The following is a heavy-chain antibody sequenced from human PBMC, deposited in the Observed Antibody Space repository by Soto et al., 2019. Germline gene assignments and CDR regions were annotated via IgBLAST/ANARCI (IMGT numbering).Heavy chain of an antibody. Sequence: SETLSLTCTVSGGSISSYYWSWIRQPPGKGLEWIGYIYYSGSTNYNPSLKSRVTISVDTSKNQFSLKLSSVTAADTAVYYCARQNYDILTGYYSPYYYYYMDGWGKGTTVTVAS. J-gene: IGHJ6*03. D-gene: IGHD3-9*01. CDR2: IYYSGST. CDR3: ARQNYDILTGYYSPYYYYYMDG. V-gene: IGHV4-59*08. CDR1: GGSISSYY.